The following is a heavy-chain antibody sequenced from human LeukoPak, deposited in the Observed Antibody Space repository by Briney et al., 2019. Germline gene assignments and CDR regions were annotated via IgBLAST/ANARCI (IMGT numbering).Heavy chain of an antibody. D-gene: IGHD2-21*02. CDR1: GYTFTSYY. Sequence: SVKVSCKASGYTFTSYYMHWVRQAPGQGLEWMGGIIPIFGTANYAQKFQGRVTITADESTSTAYMELSSLRSEDTAVYYCARLAVTATPGMDVWGQGTTVTVSS. CDR3: ARLAVTATPGMDV. J-gene: IGHJ6*02. V-gene: IGHV1-69*13. CDR2: IIPIFGTA.